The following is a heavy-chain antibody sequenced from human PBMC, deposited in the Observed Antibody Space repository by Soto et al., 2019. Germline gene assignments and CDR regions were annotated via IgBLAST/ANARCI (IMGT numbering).Heavy chain of an antibody. CDR1: GFTFSNYA. J-gene: IGHJ4*02. CDR3: ARDKRDLRFLEWSYYFDY. V-gene: IGHV3-30-3*01. Sequence: QVQLVESGGGVVQPGRSLRLSCAPSGFTFSNYAMHWVRQAPGKGLEWVAVISYDGSNKYYADSVKGRFTISRDNSKKTLYLQMNSLRAEDTAVYYCARDKRDLRFLEWSYYFDYWGQGTLVTVSS. D-gene: IGHD3-3*01. CDR2: ISYDGSNK.